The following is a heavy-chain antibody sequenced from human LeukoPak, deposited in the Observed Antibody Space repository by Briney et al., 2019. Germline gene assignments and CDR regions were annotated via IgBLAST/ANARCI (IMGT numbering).Heavy chain of an antibody. CDR1: GGSISSYY. D-gene: IGHD3-16*01. CDR2: IYYSGST. CDR3: ARSHPYHLYDY. Sequence: SETLSLTCTVSGGSISSYYWSWIRRPPGKGLEWIGYIYYSGSTNYNPSLKSRVTISVDTSKNQFSLKLSSVTAADTAVYYCARSHPYHLYDYWGQGTLVTVSS. V-gene: IGHV4-59*08. J-gene: IGHJ4*02.